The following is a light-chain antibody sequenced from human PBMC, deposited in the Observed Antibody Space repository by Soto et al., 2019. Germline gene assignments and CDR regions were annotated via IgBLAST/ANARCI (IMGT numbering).Light chain of an antibody. V-gene: IGKV3-11*01. CDR1: QSVSSY. CDR3: QQRSSWPLT. J-gene: IGKJ4*01. CDR2: DAS. Sequence: EIVLTQSPATLSLSPGERATLSCRASQSVSSYLAWYQQKPGQAPRLLIYDASNRATGIPARVSGNGSGTDFTLTISSLEPEDFAVYYCQQRSSWPLTFGGGTKVEIK.